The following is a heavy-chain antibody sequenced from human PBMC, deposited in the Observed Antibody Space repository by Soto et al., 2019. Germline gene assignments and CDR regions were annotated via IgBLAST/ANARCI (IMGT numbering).Heavy chain of an antibody. CDR2: ISSSGSTI. CDR3: ARDSRIITGTTGPHDYMDV. J-gene: IGHJ6*03. D-gene: IGHD1-20*01. V-gene: IGHV3-11*01. CDR1: GFTFSDYY. Sequence: GSPRLSCAASGFTFSDYYMSWIRQAPGTGLDWVSYISSSGSTIYYADSVKGRFTISRDNAKNSLYLQMNSLRAEDTAVYYCARDSRIITGTTGPHDYMDVWGKGTTVTGSS.